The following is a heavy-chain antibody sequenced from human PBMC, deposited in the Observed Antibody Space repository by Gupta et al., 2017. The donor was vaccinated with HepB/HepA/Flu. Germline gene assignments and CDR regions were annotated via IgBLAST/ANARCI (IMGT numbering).Heavy chain of an antibody. CDR1: GYTFTSYG. D-gene: IGHD2-2*01. CDR2: ISAYNGNT. CDR3: ARDHLKDIVVVPAY. Sequence: QVQLVQSGAEVKKPGASVKVSCQASGYTFTSYGISWVRQAPGQGLEWMGWISAYNGNTNYAQKLQGRVTMTTDTSTSTAYMELRSLGSDDTAVYYCARDHLKDIVVVPAYWGQGTLVTGSS. V-gene: IGHV1-18*01. J-gene: IGHJ1*01.